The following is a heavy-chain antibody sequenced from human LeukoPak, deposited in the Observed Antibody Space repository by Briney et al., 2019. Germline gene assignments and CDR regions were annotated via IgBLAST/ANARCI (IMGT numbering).Heavy chain of an antibody. CDR2: IYYSGST. Sequence: SETLSLTCTVSGGSISSSSYYWGWIRQPPGKGLEWIGSIYYSGSTYYNPSLKSRVTISVDTSKNQFSLKLSSVTAADTAVYYCARGPIAAHQIDYWGQGTLVTVSS. D-gene: IGHD6-6*01. CDR1: GGSISSSSYY. V-gene: IGHV4-39*07. J-gene: IGHJ4*02. CDR3: ARGPIAAHQIDY.